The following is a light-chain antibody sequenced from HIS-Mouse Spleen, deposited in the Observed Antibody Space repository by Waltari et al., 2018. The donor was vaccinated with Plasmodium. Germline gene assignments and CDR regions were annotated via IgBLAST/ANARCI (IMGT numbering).Light chain of an antibody. V-gene: IGLV3-1*01. J-gene: IGLJ2*01. CDR2: QDS. Sequence: SYELTQPPPASVSPGKTASITCSGTNLGYKYACWYQQKPGPSPVLVIYQDSTRPSGIPERFSGSNSGNTATLTISGTQAMDEADYYCQAWDSSTVVFGGGTKLTVL. CDR1: NLGYKY. CDR3: QAWDSSTVV.